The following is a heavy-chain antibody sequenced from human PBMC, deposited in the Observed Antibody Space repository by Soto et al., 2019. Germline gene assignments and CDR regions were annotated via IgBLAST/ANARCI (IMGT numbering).Heavy chain of an antibody. CDR1: GYTFTSYG. D-gene: IGHD2-8*01. Sequence: ASVKVSCKASGYTFTSYGISGVRQAPGKGLEWMGWISAYNGNTNYAQKLQGRVTMTTDTSTSTAYMELRSLRSDDTAVYYCARTNNSIVLMVYAIEDYRGQGTLVTVSS. J-gene: IGHJ4*02. CDR3: ARTNNSIVLMVYAIEDY. V-gene: IGHV1-18*01. CDR2: ISAYNGNT.